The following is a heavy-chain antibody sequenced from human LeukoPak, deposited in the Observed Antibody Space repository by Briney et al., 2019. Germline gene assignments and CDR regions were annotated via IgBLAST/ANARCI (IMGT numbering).Heavy chain of an antibody. D-gene: IGHD3-9*01. CDR1: GGSFSGYY. CDR3: ARGNNDILTGYPDY. J-gene: IGHJ4*02. Sequence: PSETLSLTCAVYGGSFSGYYWSWIRQPPGKGLEWIGEISHSGSTNYNPSLKSRVTISVDTSKNQFSLKLSSVTAADTAVYYCARGNNDILTGYPDYWGQGTLVTVSS. V-gene: IGHV4-34*01. CDR2: ISHSGST.